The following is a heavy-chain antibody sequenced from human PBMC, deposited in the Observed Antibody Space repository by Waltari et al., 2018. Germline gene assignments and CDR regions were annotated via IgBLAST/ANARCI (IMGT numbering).Heavy chain of an antibody. Sequence: QVQLVQSGAEVKKPGASVKVSCKASGYTFTGYYMHWVRQAPGQGLEWMGWINPNSGGTNYAQKFQGRVTMTRDTSISTAYMELGRLRSDDTAVYYCARGRVGAAAAKGTYYFDYWGQGTLVTVSS. CDR1: GYTFTGYY. V-gene: IGHV1-2*02. CDR2: INPNSGGT. CDR3: ARGRVGAAAAKGTYYFDY. D-gene: IGHD6-13*01. J-gene: IGHJ4*02.